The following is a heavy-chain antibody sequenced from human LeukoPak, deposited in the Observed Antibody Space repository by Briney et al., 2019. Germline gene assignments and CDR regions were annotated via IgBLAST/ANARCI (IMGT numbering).Heavy chain of an antibody. V-gene: IGHV4-39*01. CDR3: ARQVVVPAAVNAFDI. J-gene: IGHJ3*02. CDR2: FYYGGST. Sequence: SETLSLTCTVSGGSISSNNYYWGWIRQPPGEKLEWMGSFYYGGSTNYNPSLKSRVTISVDTSKNQFSLKLSSVTAADTAVYYCARQVVVPAAVNAFDIWGQGTMVTVSS. CDR1: GGSISSNNYY. D-gene: IGHD2-2*01.